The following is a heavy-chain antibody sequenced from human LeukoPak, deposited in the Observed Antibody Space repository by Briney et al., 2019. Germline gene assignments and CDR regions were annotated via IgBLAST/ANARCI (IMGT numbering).Heavy chain of an antibody. Sequence: PGGSLRLSCAASGFTFSNAWMSWVRLAPGKGLEWVGRIKSKRYGGTADYAAPVKGRFTISRDDSKTTLYLQMNSLRAEDTALYYCAKDLLSYAPEYYFGYWGQGTLVTVSS. CDR2: IKSKRYGGTA. CDR1: GFTFSNAW. J-gene: IGHJ4*02. D-gene: IGHD2-2*01. V-gene: IGHV3-15*01. CDR3: AKDLLSYAPEYYFGY.